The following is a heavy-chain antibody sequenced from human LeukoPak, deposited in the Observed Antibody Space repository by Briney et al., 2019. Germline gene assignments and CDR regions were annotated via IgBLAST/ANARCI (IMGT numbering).Heavy chain of an antibody. V-gene: IGHV3-7*03. Sequence: PGGSLRLSCAASGFSFSGYWMTWVRQAPGKGLEWVANIKEDGSEKYYADFVKGRFTISRDNAKNSLDLQMNSLRAEDTAVYYRARRGSTDYWGQGTLVTVSS. D-gene: IGHD2/OR15-2a*01. CDR3: ARRGSTDY. J-gene: IGHJ4*02. CDR2: IKEDGSEK. CDR1: GFSFSGYW.